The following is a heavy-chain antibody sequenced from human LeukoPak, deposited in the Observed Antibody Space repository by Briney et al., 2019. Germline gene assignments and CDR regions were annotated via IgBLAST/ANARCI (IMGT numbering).Heavy chain of an antibody. D-gene: IGHD3-10*01. Sequence: SETLSLTCTVSGGSISSGSYYWSWIRQPAGKGLEWIGRIYTSGSTNYNPSLKSRVTMSVDTSKNQFSLKLSSVTAADTAVYYCAREGSDYYGSGSYYRSYYYYMDVWGKGTTVTISS. CDR3: AREGSDYYGSGSYYRSYYYYMDV. CDR1: GGSISSGSYY. CDR2: IYTSGST. V-gene: IGHV4-61*02. J-gene: IGHJ6*03.